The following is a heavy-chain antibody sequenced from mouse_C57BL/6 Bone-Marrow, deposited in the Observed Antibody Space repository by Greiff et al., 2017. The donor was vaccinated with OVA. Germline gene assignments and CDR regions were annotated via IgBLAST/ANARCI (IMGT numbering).Heavy chain of an antibody. CDR3: ARSNYYGSAYYFDY. D-gene: IGHD1-1*01. CDR2: IYPGGGYT. V-gene: IGHV1-63*01. Sequence: VKLQQSGAELVRPGTSVKMSCKASGYTFTNYWIGWAKQRPGHGLEWIGDIYPGGGYTNYNEKFKGKATLTADKSSSTAYMQFSSLTSEDSAIYYCARSNYYGSAYYFDYWGQGTTLTVSS. J-gene: IGHJ2*01. CDR1: GYTFTNYW.